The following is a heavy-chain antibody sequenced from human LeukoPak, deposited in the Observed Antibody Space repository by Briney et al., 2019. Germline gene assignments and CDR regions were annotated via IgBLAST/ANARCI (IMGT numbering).Heavy chain of an antibody. J-gene: IGHJ4*02. D-gene: IGHD3-10*01. Sequence: GGSLRLSCAAPGFTVSSNYMSWVRQAPGKGLEWVANINQDASEKYYVGSVKGRFTIFRDNGKNSVFLQMNSLRVEDTAVYYCATDGGPFDNWGQGILVIVSS. CDR3: ATDGGPFDN. CDR2: INQDASEK. V-gene: IGHV3-7*01. CDR1: GFTVSSNY.